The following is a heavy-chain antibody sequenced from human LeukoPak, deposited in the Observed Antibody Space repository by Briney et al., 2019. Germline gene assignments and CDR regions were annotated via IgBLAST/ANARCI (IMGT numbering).Heavy chain of an antibody. V-gene: IGHV3-48*03. CDR1: GFTFTSYW. CDR2: ISSSGSTI. CDR3: ASMGASGWYHY. Sequence: GGSLRLSCAASGFTFTSYWMTWVRQAPGKGLEWVSYISSSGSTIYYADSVKGRFTISRDNAKNSLYLQMNSLRAEDTAVYYCASMGASGWYHYWGQGTLVTVSS. D-gene: IGHD6-19*01. J-gene: IGHJ4*02.